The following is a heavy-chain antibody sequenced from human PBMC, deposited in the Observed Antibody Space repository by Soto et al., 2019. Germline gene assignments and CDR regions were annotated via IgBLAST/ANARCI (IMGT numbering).Heavy chain of an antibody. CDR2: INHSGST. D-gene: IGHD3-22*01. CDR1: GWSFRGYY. J-gene: IGHJ6*02. CDR3: ARRRGGVIVVVIAPYYGMDV. Sequence: SGTLSLPCAVSGWSFRGYYWSRIRPPPGKGLEWIGEINHSGSTNYNPSHKSRVTISVDTSKNQFSLKLSSVTAADTAVYYCARRRGGVIVVVIAPYYGMDVWGQGTTVTVSS. V-gene: IGHV4-34*01.